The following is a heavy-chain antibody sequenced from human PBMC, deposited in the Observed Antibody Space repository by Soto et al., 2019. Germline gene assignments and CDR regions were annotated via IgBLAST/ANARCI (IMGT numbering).Heavy chain of an antibody. Sequence: SVKVSCKASGGTFGSYTISWVRQAPGQGLEWMGRIIPILGIANYAQKFQGRVTITADKSTSTAYMELSSLRSEDTAVYYCASSSSSSDSSNFDYWGQGTLVTVSS. CDR3: ASSSSSSDSSNFDY. CDR1: GGTFGSYT. V-gene: IGHV1-69*02. CDR2: IIPILGIA. J-gene: IGHJ4*02. D-gene: IGHD6-6*01.